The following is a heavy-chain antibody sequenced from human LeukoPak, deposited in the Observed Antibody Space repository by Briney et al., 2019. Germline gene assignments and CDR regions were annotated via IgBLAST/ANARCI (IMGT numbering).Heavy chain of an antibody. Sequence: GGSLRLSCAASGFTFSRYSMNWVRQAPGKGLEWVSYISSSTGIIYYADSVKGRFTISRDNAKNSLYLQMNSLRAEDTAVYYCVRDRGTYRPIDYWGQGTLVTVSS. D-gene: IGHD1-26*01. CDR1: GFTFSRYS. J-gene: IGHJ4*02. CDR3: VRDRGTYRPIDY. CDR2: ISSSTGII. V-gene: IGHV3-48*04.